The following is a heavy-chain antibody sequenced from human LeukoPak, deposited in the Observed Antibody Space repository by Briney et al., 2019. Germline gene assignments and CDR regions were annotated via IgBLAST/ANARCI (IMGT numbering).Heavy chain of an antibody. CDR3: AAGSWTQGYYYMDV. CDR1: GDTFTNYY. D-gene: IGHD1-1*01. J-gene: IGHJ6*03. V-gene: IGHV1-46*01. CDR2: ITPSGGST. Sequence: GASVKISCKASGDTFTNYYMHWVRQAPGQGLEWLGLITPSGGSTWYAQKFQGRVTMTRDMSTSTDYMELSSLRSEDTAVYYCAAGSWTQGYYYMDVWGKGTTVTISS.